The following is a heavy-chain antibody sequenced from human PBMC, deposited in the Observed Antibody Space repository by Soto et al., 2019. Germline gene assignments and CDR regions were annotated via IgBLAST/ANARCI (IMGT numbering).Heavy chain of an antibody. CDR1: GFSFSSYR. D-gene: IGHD3-22*01. Sequence: GGSLRLSCAASGFSFSSYRMNWVRQAPGKGLEWVSYISSSSSTIYYADSVKGRFTISRDNAKNSLYLQMNSLRDEDTAVYYCARVNVASSGYYGPTHYYGMDVWGQGTTVTVSS. CDR3: ARVNVASSGYYGPTHYYGMDV. CDR2: ISSSSSTI. V-gene: IGHV3-48*02. J-gene: IGHJ6*02.